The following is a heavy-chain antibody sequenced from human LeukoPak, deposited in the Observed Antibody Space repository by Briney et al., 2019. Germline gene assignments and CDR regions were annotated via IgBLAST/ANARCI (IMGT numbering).Heavy chain of an antibody. D-gene: IGHD5-12*01. CDR1: GRSISRGSY. CDR2: IDHAGSP. Sequence: SETLSLTCDISGRSISRGSYWGWIRRPPGKGLEWIGNIDHAGSPYYNPSLRSRVTISVDTSNNQFSLKLSSVTAPDTAVYYCARDRSGYGDFASWGQGTLVTVSS. V-gene: IGHV4-38-2*02. J-gene: IGHJ4*02. CDR3: ARDRSGYGDFAS.